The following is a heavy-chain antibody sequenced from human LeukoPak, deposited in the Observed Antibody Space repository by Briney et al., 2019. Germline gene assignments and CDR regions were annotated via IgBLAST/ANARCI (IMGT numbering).Heavy chain of an antibody. CDR1: GGYISGHY. J-gene: IGHJ4*02. V-gene: IGHV4-59*11. CDR3: AREATVAGEGFFDY. CDR2: IYDSGST. Sequence: SETLSLTCTVSGGYISGHYWTWIRQPPGKGLEWIGYIYDSGSTTYNPSLKSRFTISVDTSKNQFSLKLSSVTAADTAVYYCAREATVAGEGFFDYWGQGTLVTVSS. D-gene: IGHD4-23*01.